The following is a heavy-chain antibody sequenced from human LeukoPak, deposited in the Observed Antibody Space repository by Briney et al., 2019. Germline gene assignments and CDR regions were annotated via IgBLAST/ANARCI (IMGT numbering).Heavy chain of an antibody. CDR2: ISSSGSTI. J-gene: IGHJ4*02. Sequence: GGSLRLSCAASGFTFSSYEMNWVRQAPGRGLEWVSYISSSGSTIYYADSVKGRFTISRDNAKNSLYLQMNSLRAEDTAVYYCASSFYGSGSYDYWGQGTLVTVSS. D-gene: IGHD3-10*01. CDR3: ASSFYGSGSYDY. V-gene: IGHV3-48*03. CDR1: GFTFSSYE.